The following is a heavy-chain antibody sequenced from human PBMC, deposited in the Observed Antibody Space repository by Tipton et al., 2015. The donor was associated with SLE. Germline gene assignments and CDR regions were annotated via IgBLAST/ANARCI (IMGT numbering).Heavy chain of an antibody. CDR3: ARGLIVVDH. V-gene: IGHV4-31*11. Sequence: TLSLTCAVYGGSFSGYYWSWIRQHPGKGLEWIGYIYYSGSTYYIPSLKSRVTISVDTSKSQFSLKLSSVTAADTAVYYCARGLIVVDHWGQGTLVTVSS. CDR1: GGSFSGYY. J-gene: IGHJ4*02. D-gene: IGHD3-22*01. CDR2: IYYSGST.